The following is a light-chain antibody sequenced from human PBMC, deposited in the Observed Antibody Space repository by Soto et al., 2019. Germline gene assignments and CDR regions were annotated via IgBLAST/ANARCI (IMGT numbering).Light chain of an antibody. CDR1: SSNIGSNT. V-gene: IGLV1-44*01. CDR3: AAGDDSLNGYV. CDR2: SNN. Sequence: QLVLTQPPSASGTPGQRVTISCSGSSSNIGSNTVNWYQQLPGTAPKLLIYSNNQRPSGVPDRFSGSKSGTAASLAISGLPSEDEADYYCAAGDDSLNGYVFGTGTKLTVL. J-gene: IGLJ1*01.